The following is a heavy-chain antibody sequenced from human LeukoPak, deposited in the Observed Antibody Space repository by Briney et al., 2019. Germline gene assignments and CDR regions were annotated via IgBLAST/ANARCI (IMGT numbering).Heavy chain of an antibody. V-gene: IGHV1-18*04. D-gene: IGHD2-21*01. CDR2: ISAYNGNT. J-gene: IGHJ4*02. CDR3: ARDWGGSFDY. Sequence: RASVKVSCKASGYTFTSYGISWVRQAPGQGLEWMGWISAYNGNTNFVQKLQDRVTMTTDTSTTTAYMELRSLRSDDTAVYYCARDWGGSFDYWGQGTLVTVSS. CDR1: GYTFTSYG.